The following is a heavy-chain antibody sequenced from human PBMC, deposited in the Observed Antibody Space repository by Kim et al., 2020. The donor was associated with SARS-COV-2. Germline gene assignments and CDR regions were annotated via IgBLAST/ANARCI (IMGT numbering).Heavy chain of an antibody. CDR2: ISYDGSNK. V-gene: IGHV3-30*18. Sequence: GGSLRLSCAASGFTFSSYGMHWVRQAPGKGLEWVAVISYDGSNKYYADSVKGRFTISRDNSKNTLYLQMNSLRAEDTAVYYCAKEGYSSGWYGVLRHRDYYYYYGMDVWGQGTTVTVSS. J-gene: IGHJ6*02. CDR1: GFTFSSYG. CDR3: AKEGYSSGWYGVLRHRDYYYYYGMDV. D-gene: IGHD6-19*01.